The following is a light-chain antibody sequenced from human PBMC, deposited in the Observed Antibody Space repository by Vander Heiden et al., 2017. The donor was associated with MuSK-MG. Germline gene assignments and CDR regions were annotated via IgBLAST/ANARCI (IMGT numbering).Light chain of an antibody. V-gene: IGLV3-21*02. CDR3: QVWHSSSEHVV. J-gene: IGLJ2*01. Sequence: SYVPPQLPSASVALGQTARITCGGNNVGSKSVHWYQQSPGQAPVLVVYDDSDRPSGIPERFSGSNSGNTATLTISRVEAGDEADYYCQVWHSSSEHVVFGGGTKLTVL. CDR2: DDS. CDR1: NVGSKS.